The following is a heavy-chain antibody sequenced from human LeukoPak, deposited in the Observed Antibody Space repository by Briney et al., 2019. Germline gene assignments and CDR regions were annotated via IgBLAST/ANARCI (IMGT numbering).Heavy chain of an antibody. J-gene: IGHJ6*03. Sequence: GGSLRLSCAASGFTFSSYAMHWVRQAPGKGLEWVAVISYDGSNKYYADSVKGRFTISRDNSKNTLYLQMNSLRVEDTAVYYCAKSGSKSGWDYYYYMDVWGKGTTVTVSS. CDR3: AKSGSKSGWDYYYYMDV. D-gene: IGHD1-26*01. V-gene: IGHV3-30*04. CDR2: ISYDGSNK. CDR1: GFTFSSYA.